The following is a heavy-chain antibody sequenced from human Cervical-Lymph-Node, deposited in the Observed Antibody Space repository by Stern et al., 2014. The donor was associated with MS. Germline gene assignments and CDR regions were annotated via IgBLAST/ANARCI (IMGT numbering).Heavy chain of an antibody. CDR2: IHRSGST. J-gene: IGHJ4*02. CDR3: AREGARGAAGS. D-gene: IGHD6-13*01. CDR1: GGSINNGSYY. Sequence: QVQLQESGPGLVKPSQTLSLICTVSGGSINNGSYYWNWIRQHPGKGLEWIGSIHRSGSTYYNPSLKSRVTISVDTSKNHFSVNLASVTAADTAVYYCAREGARGAAGSWGQETLVTVSS. V-gene: IGHV4-31*03.